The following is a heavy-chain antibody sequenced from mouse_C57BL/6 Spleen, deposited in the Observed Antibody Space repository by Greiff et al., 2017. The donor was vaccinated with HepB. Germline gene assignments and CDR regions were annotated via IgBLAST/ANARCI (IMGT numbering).Heavy chain of an antibody. CDR2: IDPENGDT. V-gene: IGHV14-4*01. Sequence: EVKLQQSGAELVRPGASVKLSCTASGFNIKDDYMHWVKQRPEQGLEWIGWIDPENGDTEYASKFQGKATITADTSSNTAYLQLSSLTSEDTAVYYCTTGGTVGAFDYWGQGTTLTVSS. D-gene: IGHD1-1*01. CDR3: TTGGTVGAFDY. CDR1: GFNIKDDY. J-gene: IGHJ2*01.